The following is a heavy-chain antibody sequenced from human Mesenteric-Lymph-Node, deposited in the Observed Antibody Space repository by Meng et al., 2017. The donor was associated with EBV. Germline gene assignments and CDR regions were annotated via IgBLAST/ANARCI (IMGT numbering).Heavy chain of an antibody. CDR3: GYDFWAGHLRDSFDP. V-gene: IGHV4-39*01. Sequence: HLQRQELGPGLGKPSGTLFLTCTVSGGSINSGYYYWGWIRQPPGKGLEWMASIYYSGSSYYNPSLKSRVTISIDTSKNQFSLKLTSVTAADTAVYYCGYDFWAGHLRDSFDPWGQGTLVTVSS. D-gene: IGHD3-3*01. J-gene: IGHJ5*02. CDR1: GGSINSGYYY. CDR2: IYYSGSS.